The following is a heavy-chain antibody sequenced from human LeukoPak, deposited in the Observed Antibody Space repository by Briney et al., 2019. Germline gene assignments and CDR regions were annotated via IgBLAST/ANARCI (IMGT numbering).Heavy chain of an antibody. Sequence: GGSLRLSCAASGFTVRSNYMSWVRQAPGKGLEWVSVIYSGGSTDYADSVKGRFTISRDNSKNTLYLQKNSLRAEDTAVYYCARELSSSGYSDAFDIWGQGTMVTVSS. CDR3: ARELSSSGYSDAFDI. V-gene: IGHV3-53*01. D-gene: IGHD3-22*01. CDR2: IYSGGST. J-gene: IGHJ3*02. CDR1: GFTVRSNY.